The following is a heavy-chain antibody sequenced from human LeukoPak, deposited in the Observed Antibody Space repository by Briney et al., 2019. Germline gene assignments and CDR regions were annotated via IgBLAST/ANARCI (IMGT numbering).Heavy chain of an antibody. CDR1: GGSISSYY. CDR3: AREVTMVRGVQELDY. J-gene: IGHJ4*02. V-gene: IGHV4-59*12. Sequence: SETLSLTCTVSGGSISSYYWSWIRQPPGKGLEWIGYIYYSGSTNYNPSLKSRVTISVDTSKNQFSLKLSSVTAADTAVYYCAREVTMVRGVQELDYWGQGTLVTVSS. D-gene: IGHD3-10*01. CDR2: IYYSGST.